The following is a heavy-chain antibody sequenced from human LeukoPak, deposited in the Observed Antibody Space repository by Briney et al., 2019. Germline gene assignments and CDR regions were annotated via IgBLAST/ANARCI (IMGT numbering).Heavy chain of an antibody. D-gene: IGHD3-10*01. V-gene: IGHV3-9*01. J-gene: IGHJ4*02. CDR2: IDWNSGAI. Sequence: GGSLRLSCAASGFTFDDYGIHWVRQAPGKGLEWVSGIDWNSGAIGYADSVKGRFTISRDNAKNSLYLQMNSLRAEDTALYYCVKDRVANLYGSGAFEYWGQGTLVTVSS. CDR3: VKDRVANLYGSGAFEY. CDR1: GFTFDDYG.